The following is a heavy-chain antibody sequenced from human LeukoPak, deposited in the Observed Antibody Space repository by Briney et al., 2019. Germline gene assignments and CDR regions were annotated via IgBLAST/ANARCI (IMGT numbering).Heavy chain of an antibody. CDR1: GFPLSTSGMG. V-gene: IGHV2-5*01. J-gene: IGHJ4*02. CDR2: IYWNDDK. Sequence: SGPTLAKPTQTLTLPCTFSGFPLSTSGMGVGWIRQPPGKALEWLTLIYWNDDKRYSPPLKSRITITKDTSKIQVVLTMTNVDPVDTAAYYCAHRGSSWYCFDYWGQGTLVTVSS. CDR3: AHRGSSWYCFDY. D-gene: IGHD6-13*01.